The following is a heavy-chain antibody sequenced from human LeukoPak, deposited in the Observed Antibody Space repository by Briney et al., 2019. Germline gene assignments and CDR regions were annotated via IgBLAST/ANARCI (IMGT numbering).Heavy chain of an antibody. CDR3: ARDARTTALY. CDR1: GYTFTDYY. V-gene: IGHV1-2*02. D-gene: IGHD4-17*01. J-gene: IGHJ4*02. CDR2: INPNSGGT. Sequence: ASVKVSCKASGYTFTDYYIHWVRQAPGEGLEWMGWINPNSGGTKYAQKFQGRVTMTRDTSITTAFMELSRLRSDDTAVFYCARDARTTALYWGQGTLVIVSS.